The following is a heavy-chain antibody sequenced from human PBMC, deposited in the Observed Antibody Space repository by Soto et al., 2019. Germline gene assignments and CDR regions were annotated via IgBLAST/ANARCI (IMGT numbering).Heavy chain of an antibody. V-gene: IGHV3-30*18. CDR1: GFTFSSCA. CDR2: ISYDGSNK. J-gene: IGHJ4*02. CDR3: AKAEVTVVTPYYFDY. D-gene: IGHD2-21*02. Sequence: QVQLVESGGGVVQPGRSLRLSCAASGFTFSSCAMHWVRQAPGKGLEWVAVISYDGSNKYYADSAKGRFTISRDNSKNTLYLQMNSLRAEDTAVYYCAKAEVTVVTPYYFDYWGQGTLVTVSS.